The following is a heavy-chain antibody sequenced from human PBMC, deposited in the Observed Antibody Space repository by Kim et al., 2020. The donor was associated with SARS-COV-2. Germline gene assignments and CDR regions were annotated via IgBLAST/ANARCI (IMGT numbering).Heavy chain of an antibody. Sequence: AASVKGRVTIFRDKSKNTLYLQMNSLRAEDMAVYYCAKDGVAVAGDYWGQGTLVTVSS. V-gene: IGHV3-23*01. D-gene: IGHD6-19*01. CDR3: AKDGVAVAGDY. J-gene: IGHJ4*02.